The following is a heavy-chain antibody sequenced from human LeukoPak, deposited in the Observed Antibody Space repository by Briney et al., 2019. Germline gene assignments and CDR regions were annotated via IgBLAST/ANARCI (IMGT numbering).Heavy chain of an antibody. Sequence: SETPSLTCTVSGGSISSGGYYWSWIRQHPGKGLEWIGYIYYSGSTYYNPSLKSRVAISVDTSKNQFSLKLSSVTAADTAVYYCARDQVVVPTNSYGMDVWGQGTTVTVSS. V-gene: IGHV4-31*03. CDR3: ARDQVVVPTNSYGMDV. J-gene: IGHJ6*02. D-gene: IGHD2-2*01. CDR2: IYYSGST. CDR1: GGSISSGGYY.